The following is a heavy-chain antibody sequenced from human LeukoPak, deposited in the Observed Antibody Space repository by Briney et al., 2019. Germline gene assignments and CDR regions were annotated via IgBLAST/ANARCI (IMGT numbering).Heavy chain of an antibody. J-gene: IGHJ4*02. D-gene: IGHD4-23*01. CDR2: MNPNSGNT. Sequence: ASVKVSCKASGYTFTSYDINWVRQAPGQGLEWMGWMNPNSGNTGYAQKFQGRVTMTRNTSISTAYMELSSLRSEDTAVYYCARAYGNSRRKTNFDYWGQGTLVTVSS. CDR3: ARAYGNSRRKTNFDY. V-gene: IGHV1-8*01. CDR1: GYTFTSYD.